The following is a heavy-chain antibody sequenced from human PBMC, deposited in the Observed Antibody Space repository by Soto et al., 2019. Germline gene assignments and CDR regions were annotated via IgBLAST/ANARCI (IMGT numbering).Heavy chain of an antibody. J-gene: IGHJ3*02. CDR3: ARDLSPADGNLFYDAFDI. Sequence: EVQLVESGGDLVQPGGSLRLSCAASGFTFSTYWMTWVRQAPGRGLEWVANIRKDASVIHYADSVEGRFTISRDNAKKSIYLRMSSLRAEDTAVYFCARDLSPADGNLFYDAFDIWGQGTVVTVSS. D-gene: IGHD2-2*01. CDR1: GFTFSTYW. CDR2: IRKDASVI. V-gene: IGHV3-7*01.